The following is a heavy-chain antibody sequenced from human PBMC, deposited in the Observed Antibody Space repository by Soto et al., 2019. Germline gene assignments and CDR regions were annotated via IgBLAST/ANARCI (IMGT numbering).Heavy chain of an antibody. CDR1: GGSISSGGYY. Sequence: PSETLSLTCTVSGGSISSGGYYWSWIRQHPGKGLEWIGYIYYSGSTYYNPSLKSRATISVDTSKNQFSLKLSSVTDADTAVYYCARVKQEYSSSSRYFDYWGQGTQVTVSS. D-gene: IGHD6-6*01. CDR2: IYYSGST. CDR3: ARVKQEYSSSSRYFDY. J-gene: IGHJ4*02. V-gene: IGHV4-31*03.